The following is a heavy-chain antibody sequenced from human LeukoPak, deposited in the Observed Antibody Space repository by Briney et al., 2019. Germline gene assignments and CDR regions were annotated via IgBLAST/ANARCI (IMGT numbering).Heavy chain of an antibody. CDR3: ARDNGYKLDY. CDR2: FTGDESST. D-gene: IGHD5-18*01. V-gene: IGHV3-74*03. J-gene: IGHJ4*02. Sequence: GGSLRLSCAASGFTLSSYWMYWVRQAPGKGPVWVSLFTGDESSTKSADSVKGRFTISRDVAKNTLYLQTNSLRVEDTAVYYCARDNGYKLDYWGQGTLVTVSS. CDR1: GFTLSSYW.